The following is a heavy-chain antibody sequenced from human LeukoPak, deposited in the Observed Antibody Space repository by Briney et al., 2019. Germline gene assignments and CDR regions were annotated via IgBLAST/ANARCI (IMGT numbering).Heavy chain of an antibody. CDR1: GFTFSSYA. D-gene: IGHD1-26*01. CDR3: ASLISGSYWFDY. V-gene: IGHV3-23*01. J-gene: IGHJ4*02. Sequence: GGSLRLSCAASGFTFSSYAMSWVRQAPGKGLEWVSAISGSGGSTYYADSVKGRFTISRDNSKNTLYLQMNSLRAEDTAVYYCASLISGSYWFDYWGQGTLVTVSS. CDR2: ISGSGGST.